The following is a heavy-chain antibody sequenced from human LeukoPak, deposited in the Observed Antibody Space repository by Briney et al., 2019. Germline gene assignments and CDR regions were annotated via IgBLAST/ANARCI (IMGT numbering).Heavy chain of an antibody. J-gene: IGHJ4*02. D-gene: IGHD3-9*01. CDR1: GGTFSSYA. Sequence: ASVKVSCKASGGTFSSYAISWVRQAPGQGLEWMGGIIPIFGTANYAQKFQGRVTITTDESTSTAYMELSSLRSEDTAVYYCARTRYDILTGYLFDYWGQGTLVTVSS. CDR3: ARTRYDILTGYLFDY. V-gene: IGHV1-69*05. CDR2: IIPIFGTA.